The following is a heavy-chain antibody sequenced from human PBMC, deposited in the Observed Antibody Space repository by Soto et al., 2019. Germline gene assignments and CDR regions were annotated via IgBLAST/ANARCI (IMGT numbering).Heavy chain of an antibody. Sequence: QVQLVQSGAEVKKPGASVKVSCKASGYTFTSYGISWVRQAPGQGLEWMGWISAYYGNTNYEQKFQGRVTMTTDTTTSTAYMEMRSLRSDDTAVYYCVREAEYRSFLTFASWGQGTQVTVSS. CDR3: VREAEYRSFLTFAS. J-gene: IGHJ4*02. V-gene: IGHV1-18*01. CDR2: ISAYYGNT. CDR1: GYTFTSYG. D-gene: IGHD2-15*01.